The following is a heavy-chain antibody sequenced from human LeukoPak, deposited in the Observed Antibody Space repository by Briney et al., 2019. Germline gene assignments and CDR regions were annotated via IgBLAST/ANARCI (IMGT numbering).Heavy chain of an antibody. CDR3: SRTKKVDSGDHENYFYY. V-gene: IGHV4-59*12. Sequence: PGGSLRLSCAASGFTFSSYWMSWVRQAPGKGLEWMGYIYYSWATYYNPSLKSRVSISVDTSKNQFSLKMRSVTAAATDVYYCSRTKKVDSGDHENYFYYWGQGTLVTVSS. J-gene: IGHJ4*02. D-gene: IGHD4-17*01. CDR1: GFTFSSYW. CDR2: IYYSWAT.